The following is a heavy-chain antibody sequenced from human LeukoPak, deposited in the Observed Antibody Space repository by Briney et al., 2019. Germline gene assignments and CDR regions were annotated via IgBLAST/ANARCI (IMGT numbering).Heavy chain of an antibody. CDR1: GGSIRSYY. Sequence: SETLSLTCTVSGGSIRSYYWAWIRQPPGKGLEWIGSIHYGGSTYYNPSLKSRVTISVDTSNNQFSLNLSSVTAADTAVYYCAREYDFWSGHYYYYYMDVWAKGPRSPSP. V-gene: IGHV4-39*07. J-gene: IGHJ6*03. D-gene: IGHD3-3*01. CDR3: AREYDFWSGHYYYYYMDV. CDR2: IHYGGST.